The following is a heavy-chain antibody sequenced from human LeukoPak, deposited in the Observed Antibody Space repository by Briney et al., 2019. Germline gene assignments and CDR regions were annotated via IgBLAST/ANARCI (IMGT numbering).Heavy chain of an antibody. Sequence: PSETLSLTCTVSGGSISSYYWSWIRQPPGKGLEWIGHIYASGTTTYNPSLKSRVSMSVDTSKDQFSLKLSSVTAADTAVYYCARDKTCDGGSCYANWFDTWGQGTLVTVSS. CDR1: GGSISSYY. J-gene: IGHJ5*02. CDR2: IYASGTT. D-gene: IGHD2-15*01. V-gene: IGHV4-4*07. CDR3: ARDKTCDGGSCYANWFDT.